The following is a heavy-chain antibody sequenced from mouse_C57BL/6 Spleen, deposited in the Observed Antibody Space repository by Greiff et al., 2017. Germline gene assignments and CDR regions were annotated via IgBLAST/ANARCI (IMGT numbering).Heavy chain of an antibody. J-gene: IGHJ3*01. CDR1: YFAFMASA. D-gene: IGHD2-12*01. CDR3: ARSGPLYDRSSFAY. V-gene: IGHV1-49*01. Sequence: LVESGAELVRPGSSVKLSCKDSYFAFMASAMHWVKQRPGHGLEWIGSFTMYSDATEYSENFKGKATLTANTSSSTAYMELSSLTSEDSAVYYCARSGPLYDRSSFAYWGQGTLVTVSA. CDR2: FTMYSDAT.